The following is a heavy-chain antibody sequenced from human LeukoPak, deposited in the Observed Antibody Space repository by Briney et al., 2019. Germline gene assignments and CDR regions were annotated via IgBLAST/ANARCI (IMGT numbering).Heavy chain of an antibody. D-gene: IGHD6-13*01. Sequence: SETLSLTCTVSGGSISSYYWSWIRQPPGKGLEWLGYIYYSGSTNYNPSLKSRVTISVDTSKNQFSLKLSSVTAADTAVYYCAREAIGYSSSWYVPNYFDYWGQGTLVTVSS. CDR2: IYYSGST. CDR1: GGSISSYY. CDR3: AREAIGYSSSWYVPNYFDY. J-gene: IGHJ4*02. V-gene: IGHV4-59*01.